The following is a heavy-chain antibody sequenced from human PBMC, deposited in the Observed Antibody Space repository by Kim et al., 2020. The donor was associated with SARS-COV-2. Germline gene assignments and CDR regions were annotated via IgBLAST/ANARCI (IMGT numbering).Heavy chain of an antibody. CDR3: AKSSRNYYDTYYVDY. Sequence: HPVQGRFTISRDNSKQTLYLKMNGLRAEDTAVYYCAKSSRNYYDTYYVDYWGQGTLVTVSS. J-gene: IGHJ4*02. D-gene: IGHD3-22*01. V-gene: IGHV3-33*06.